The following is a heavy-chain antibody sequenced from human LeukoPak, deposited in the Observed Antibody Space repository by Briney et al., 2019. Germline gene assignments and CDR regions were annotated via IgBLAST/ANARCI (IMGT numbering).Heavy chain of an antibody. J-gene: IGHJ4*02. Sequence: ASVKVSCRSSGYTFTTYGITWVRQAPGQGLEWMGWISTYNGNTNYAQKLQGRVTMTTDTSTSTACMELRSLRSDDTAMYYCARDRMDTGTYFDYWGQGTLVTVSS. V-gene: IGHV1-18*01. CDR3: ARDRMDTGTYFDY. D-gene: IGHD5-18*01. CDR1: GYTFTTYG. CDR2: ISTYNGNT.